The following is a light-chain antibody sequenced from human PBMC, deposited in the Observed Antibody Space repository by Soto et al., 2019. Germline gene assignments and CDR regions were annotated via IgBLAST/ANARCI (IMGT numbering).Light chain of an antibody. Sequence: EIVLTQSPGTLSLSPGERATLSCRASQSVSSSYLAWYQQKPGQAPRLLIYGASSRATGIPDRFSGSGSGTDFTLTISRLEPEDFAVYYCQQYGSPSMYTFGQGTKLEIK. CDR1: QSVSSSY. CDR2: GAS. J-gene: IGKJ2*01. V-gene: IGKV3-20*01. CDR3: QQYGSPSMYT.